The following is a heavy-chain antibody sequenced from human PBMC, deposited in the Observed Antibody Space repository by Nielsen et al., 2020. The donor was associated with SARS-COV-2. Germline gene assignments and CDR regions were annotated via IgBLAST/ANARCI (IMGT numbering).Heavy chain of an antibody. D-gene: IGHD2-2*01. CDR3: ARANKGYCSSTSCNYYYYYGMDV. V-gene: IGHV4-34*01. CDR2: INHSGST. CDR1: GGSFSGYY. J-gene: IGHJ6*02. Sequence: SETLSLTCAVYGGSFSGYYWSWIRQPPGKGLEWIGEINHSGSTNYNPSLKSRVTISVDTSKNQFSLKLSSVTAADTAVYYRARANKGYCSSTSCNYYYYYGMDVWGQGTTVTVSS.